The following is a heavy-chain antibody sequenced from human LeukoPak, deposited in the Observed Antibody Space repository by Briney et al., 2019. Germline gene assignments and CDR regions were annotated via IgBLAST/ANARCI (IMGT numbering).Heavy chain of an antibody. CDR1: GGSISSRSCC. Sequence: SETLSLTCTVSGGSISSRSCCWGWIRQPPGKGLEWIGTIYYSGSTYYNPSLKSRVTISVDTSKNQFSLKLTSVTAADTAVYYCARPTYSHASYFDYWGQGTLVTVSS. CDR2: IYYSGST. D-gene: IGHD6-13*01. CDR3: ARPTYSHASYFDY. J-gene: IGHJ4*02. V-gene: IGHV4-39*01.